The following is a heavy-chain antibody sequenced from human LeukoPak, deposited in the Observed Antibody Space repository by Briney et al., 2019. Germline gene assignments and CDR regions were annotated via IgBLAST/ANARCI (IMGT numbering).Heavy chain of an antibody. Sequence: GGSLRLSCAASGFTFSNYAMSWVRQAPGKGLEWVSSIGSGGTTHYADSVKGRFTISRDNSKNTLFLQMNSLRAEDTAMYYCAKNSGSTALWGQGTLVTVSS. D-gene: IGHD1-26*01. J-gene: IGHJ4*02. V-gene: IGHV3-23*01. CDR1: GFTFSNYA. CDR3: AKNSGSTAL. CDR2: IGSGGTT.